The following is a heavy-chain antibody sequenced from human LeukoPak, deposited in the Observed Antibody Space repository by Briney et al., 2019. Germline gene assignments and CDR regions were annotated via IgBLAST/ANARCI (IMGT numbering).Heavy chain of an antibody. D-gene: IGHD7-27*01. CDR1: GYTFTNYD. CDR3: VRGPPNWGFDY. Sequence: ASVKVSCKASGYTFTNYDINWVRQATGQGLEWMGWMGSNSGDIGCAQKFQGRVTMTRDTFISTAYMELNNVRSEDTAVYYCVRGPPNWGFDYWGQGTLVTVSS. V-gene: IGHV1-8*01. CDR2: MGSNSGDI. J-gene: IGHJ4*02.